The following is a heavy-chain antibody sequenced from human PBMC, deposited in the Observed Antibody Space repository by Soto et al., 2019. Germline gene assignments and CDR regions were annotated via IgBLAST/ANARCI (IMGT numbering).Heavy chain of an antibody. Sequence: HPGGSLRLSCAASGFTFSSYAMSWVRQAPGKGLEWVSAISGSGGSTYYADSVKGRFTISRDNSKNTLYLQMNSLRAEDTAVYYCAKDLPRFKYCYDSSGSFDYWGQGTLVTVSS. CDR3: AKDLPRFKYCYDSSGSFDY. V-gene: IGHV3-23*01. CDR2: ISGSGGST. D-gene: IGHD3-22*01. CDR1: GFTFSSYA. J-gene: IGHJ4*02.